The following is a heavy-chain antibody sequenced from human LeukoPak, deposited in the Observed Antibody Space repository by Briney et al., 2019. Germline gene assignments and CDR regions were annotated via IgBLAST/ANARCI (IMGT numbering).Heavy chain of an antibody. J-gene: IGHJ4*02. V-gene: IGHV1-2*02. D-gene: IGHD4-17*01. Sequence: ASVKVSCKASGYTFTGYYMHWVRQAPGQGLEWMGWINPNSGGTNYAQKFQGRVTVTRDTSISTAYMELSRLRSDDTAVYYCARHYGEHHDFDYRGQGTLVTVSS. CDR3: ARHYGEHHDFDY. CDR2: INPNSGGT. CDR1: GYTFTGYY.